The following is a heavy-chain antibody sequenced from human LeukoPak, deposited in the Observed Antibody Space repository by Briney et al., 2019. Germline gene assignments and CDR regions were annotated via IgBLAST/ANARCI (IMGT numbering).Heavy chain of an antibody. D-gene: IGHD3-16*01. Sequence: SETLSLTCTVSGGSISSYYWSWIRQPPGKGLEWIGYIYYSGSTNYNPSLKSRVTISVDTSKNQFSLNLSSVTAADTAVYYCARFGSLREPIHDYWGQGTLVTVSS. CDR1: GGSISSYY. V-gene: IGHV4-59*01. CDR3: ARFGSLREPIHDY. CDR2: IYYSGST. J-gene: IGHJ4*02.